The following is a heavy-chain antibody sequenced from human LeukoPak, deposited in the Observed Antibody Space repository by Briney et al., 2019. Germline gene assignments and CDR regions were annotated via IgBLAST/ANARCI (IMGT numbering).Heavy chain of an antibody. D-gene: IGHD2-2*01. CDR1: GGSISSGLYS. Sequence: SQTLSLTCDVSGGSISSGLYSWSWIRQPLGKGLEWIGYIYHTGSTYYNPSLKSRVTISVDTSKNQFSLRLSSATAADTAVYYCARLQYCSGTSCYWFDPWGQGTLVTVSS. V-gene: IGHV4-30-2*01. CDR3: ARLQYCSGTSCYWFDP. CDR2: IYHTGST. J-gene: IGHJ5*02.